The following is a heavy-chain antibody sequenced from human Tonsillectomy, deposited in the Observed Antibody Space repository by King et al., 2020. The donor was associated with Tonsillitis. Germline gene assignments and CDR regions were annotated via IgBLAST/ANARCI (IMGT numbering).Heavy chain of an antibody. Sequence: QVQLVESGAEVKKPGASVKVSCKPSGYTFTNYYIHWVRQAPGQGLEWMGWINPNNGGTNVAQKFQGRVTMTRDTSISTAYMDLSRLTSDDTALYYCARKSSTESGSRLRPFDHWGQGTLVTVSS. CDR3: ARKSSTESGSRLRPFDH. J-gene: IGHJ4*02. CDR1: GYTFTNYY. V-gene: IGHV1-2*02. CDR2: INPNNGGT. D-gene: IGHD1-26*01.